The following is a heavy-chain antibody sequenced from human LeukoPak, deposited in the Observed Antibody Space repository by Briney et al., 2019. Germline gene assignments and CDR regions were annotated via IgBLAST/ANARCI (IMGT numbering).Heavy chain of an antibody. CDR3: AELGITMIGGV. J-gene: IGHJ6*04. Sequence: PGGSLRLSCAASAFTFSGYGMHWVRQAPDKGLEWVALIPSDGSNRIYADSVKGRFSSSRDNSKNTLYLQVNSLRIEDTAVYYCAELGITMIGGVWGKGTTVTISS. CDR2: IPSDGSNR. V-gene: IGHV3-30*18. CDR1: AFTFSGYG. D-gene: IGHD3-10*02.